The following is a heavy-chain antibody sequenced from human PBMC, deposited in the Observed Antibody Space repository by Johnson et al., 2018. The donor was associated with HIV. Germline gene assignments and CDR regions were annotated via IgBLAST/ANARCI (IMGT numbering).Heavy chain of an antibody. J-gene: IGHJ3*02. V-gene: IGHV3-74*02. Sequence: VQLVESGGGLVQPGRSLRLSCAASGFSFDDYGMHWVRQAPGKGLEWVSGINSDGSSTSYADSVKGRFTISRDNAKNTLYLQMNSLRAEDTAVYYCARPLGPPLWHDAFDIWGQGTMVTVSS. CDR3: ARPLGPPLWHDAFDI. CDR2: INSDGSST. D-gene: IGHD3-16*01. CDR1: GFSFDDYG.